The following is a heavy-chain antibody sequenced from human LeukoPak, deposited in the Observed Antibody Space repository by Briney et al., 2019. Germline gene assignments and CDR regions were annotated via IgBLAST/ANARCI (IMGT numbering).Heavy chain of an antibody. Sequence: GGSLRLSCAASGFTFDDYGMSWVRQAPGKGLEWVSGINWNGGSTGYADSVKGRFPISRDNAKNSLYLQMNSLRAEDTAVYYCARGAGLRWQTGIDYWGQGTLVTVSS. V-gene: IGHV3-20*04. D-gene: IGHD4-23*01. J-gene: IGHJ4*02. CDR3: ARGAGLRWQTGIDY. CDR2: INWNGGST. CDR1: GFTFDDYG.